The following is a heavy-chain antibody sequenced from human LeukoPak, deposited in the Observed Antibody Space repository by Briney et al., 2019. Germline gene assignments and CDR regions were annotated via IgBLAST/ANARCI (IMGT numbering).Heavy chain of an antibody. CDR3: ARAPGGGYYDFWSGYYPWYFDY. V-gene: IGHV3-30-3*01. J-gene: IGHJ4*02. CDR1: GFTFSSYA. CDR2: ISYDGSSK. Sequence: PGRSLRLSCAASGFTFSSYAMHWVRQAPGKGLEWVAVISYDGSSKYYADSVKGRFTISRDNSKNTLYLQMNSLRAEDTAVYYCARAPGGGYYDFWSGYYPWYFDYWGQGTLVTVSS. D-gene: IGHD3-3*01.